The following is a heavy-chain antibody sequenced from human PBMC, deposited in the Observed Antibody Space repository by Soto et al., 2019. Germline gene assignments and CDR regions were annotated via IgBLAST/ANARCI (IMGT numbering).Heavy chain of an antibody. CDR3: VSLPVVTLSLGPFAWFDS. D-gene: IGHD3-22*01. Sequence: PGESLKIPCKGYGYSLTTYWIGWVRQMPGKGLEWMGINYLGNSDTRDSPSFQGQVTIPADRSIGTAYLQWSSLKASDTAMYYCVSLPVVTLSLGPFAWFDSWGQGTLVTVSS. CDR1: GYSLTTYW. CDR2: NYLGNSDT. V-gene: IGHV5-51*01. J-gene: IGHJ5*01.